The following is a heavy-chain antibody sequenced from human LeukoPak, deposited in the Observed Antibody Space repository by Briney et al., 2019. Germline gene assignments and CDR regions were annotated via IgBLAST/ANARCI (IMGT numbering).Heavy chain of an antibody. D-gene: IGHD6-13*01. CDR2: INPNSGGT. Sequence: GASVKVSCKASGYTFTGYYMHWVRQAPGQGLEWMGWINPNSGGTNYAQKFQGRVTMTRDTSISTAYMEPSRLRSDDTAVYYCAREPVIAAAGEFDYWGQGTLVTVSS. J-gene: IGHJ4*02. V-gene: IGHV1-2*02. CDR3: AREPVIAAAGEFDY. CDR1: GYTFTGYY.